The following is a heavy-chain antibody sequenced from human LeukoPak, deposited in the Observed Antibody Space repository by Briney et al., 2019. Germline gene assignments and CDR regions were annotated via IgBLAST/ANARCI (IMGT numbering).Heavy chain of an antibody. CDR1: GYMFTNYG. CDR2: INTNTGNP. J-gene: IGHJ4*02. Sequence: ASLKVSCKASGYMFTNYGMNWVRQAPGQGLEWMGWINTNTGNPTYAQGFTGRFVFSLDTSVSTAYLQISSLKTEDTAVYYCARPLGYDFWNGYSYFDYWGQGTLVTVSS. CDR3: ARPLGYDFWNGYSYFDY. V-gene: IGHV7-4-1*02. D-gene: IGHD3-3*01.